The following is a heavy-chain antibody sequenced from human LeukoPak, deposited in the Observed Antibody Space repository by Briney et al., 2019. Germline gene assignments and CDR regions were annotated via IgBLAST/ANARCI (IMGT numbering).Heavy chain of an antibody. Sequence: GGSLRLSCAASGFTFSSSWVHWVRQAPGQGLVWVSRINSDGSSTVYADSVKGRFTISRDNAKNTLYLQMNSLRADDTAVYYCTRGNSGPDYWGQGTLVTVSS. J-gene: IGHJ4*02. CDR2: INSDGSST. CDR1: GFTFSSSW. CDR3: TRGNSGPDY. D-gene: IGHD5-12*01. V-gene: IGHV3-74*01.